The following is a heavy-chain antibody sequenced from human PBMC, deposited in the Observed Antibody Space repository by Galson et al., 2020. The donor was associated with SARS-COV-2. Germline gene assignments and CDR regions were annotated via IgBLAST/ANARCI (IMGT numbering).Heavy chain of an antibody. Sequence: SETLSLTCAVSGGSISNSAYYWGWDRRPPGKGPEWNGSIFYTGNTHYNPSLKSRVTMSVDTSKNQFSLRLNFVTAADTAVYHCARHVSRFCALYYVDNWGQGTLVTVSS. CDR3: ARHVSRFCALYYVDN. CDR1: GGSISNSAYY. J-gene: IGHJ4*02. CDR2: IFYTGNT. D-gene: IGHD3-10*01. V-gene: IGHV4-39*01.